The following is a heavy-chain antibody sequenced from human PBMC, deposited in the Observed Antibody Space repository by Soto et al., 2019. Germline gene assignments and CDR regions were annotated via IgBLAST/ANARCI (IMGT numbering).Heavy chain of an antibody. Sequence: LEPHPHTSAVYGGTFIGYYWSWISQPTGKGLEWIGEINHSGSTNYNPSLKSRVTISVDTSKNQFSLKLSSVTAADTAVYYCARSPGYCSSTSCYDRYFDYWGQGTLVTVSS. CDR2: INHSGST. V-gene: IGHV4-34*01. D-gene: IGHD2-2*01. CDR3: ARSPGYCSSTSCYDRYFDY. CDR1: GGTFIGYY. J-gene: IGHJ4*02.